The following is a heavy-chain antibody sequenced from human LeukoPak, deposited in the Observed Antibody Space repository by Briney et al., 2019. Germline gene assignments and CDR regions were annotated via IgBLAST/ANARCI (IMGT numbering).Heavy chain of an antibody. CDR1: GFTFSSYA. J-gene: IGHJ4*02. CDR2: ISSNGGST. V-gene: IGHV3-64D*06. Sequence: PGGSLRLSCSASGFTFSSYAMHWVRQAPGKGLEYVSAISSNGGSTYYADSVKGRFTISRDNSKNTLYLQMSSLRAEDTAAYYCVKDTSPPLRYFDWLLIFDYWGQGTLVTVSS. D-gene: IGHD3-9*01. CDR3: VKDTSPPLRYFDWLLIFDY.